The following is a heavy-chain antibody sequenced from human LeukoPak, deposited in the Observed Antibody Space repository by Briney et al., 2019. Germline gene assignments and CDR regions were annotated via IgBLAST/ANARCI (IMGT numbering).Heavy chain of an antibody. CDR2: IYYSGST. Sequence: SQTLSLTCAVSGGSISSGGYSWSWIRQPPGKGLEWIGYIYYSGSTYYNPSLKSRVTISVDTSKNQFSLKLSSVTAADTAVYYCARDMGGYWGQGTLVTVSS. CDR3: ARDMGGY. CDR1: GGSISSGGYS. J-gene: IGHJ4*02. V-gene: IGHV4-30-4*07. D-gene: IGHD3-16*01.